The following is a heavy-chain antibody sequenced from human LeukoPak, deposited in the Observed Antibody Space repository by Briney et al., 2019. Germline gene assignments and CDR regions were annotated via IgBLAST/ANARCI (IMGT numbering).Heavy chain of an antibody. CDR1: GYTFTSYG. V-gene: IGHV1-18*01. CDR3: ARDLRFLEPTNINNWFDP. D-gene: IGHD3-3*01. CDR2: ISAYNGNT. Sequence: VASVKVSCKASGYTFTSYGISWVRQAPGQGLEWMGWISAYNGNTNYAQKLQSRVTMTTDTSTSTAYLELRSLRSDDTAVYYCARDLRFLEPTNINNWFDPWGQGTLVAVSS. J-gene: IGHJ5*02.